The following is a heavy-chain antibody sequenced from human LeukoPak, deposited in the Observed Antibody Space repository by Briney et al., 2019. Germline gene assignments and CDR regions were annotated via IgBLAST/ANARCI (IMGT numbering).Heavy chain of an antibody. J-gene: IGHJ4*02. V-gene: IGHV3-23*01. Sequence: GGSLRLSCAASGFTFSSYAMSWVRQAPGKGLEWVSAISGSGGSTYYADSVKGRFTISRDNYKNTLYLQMNSLRAEDTAVYYCAKREGHIRYFDWLCPSFDYWGQGTLVTVSS. D-gene: IGHD3-9*01. CDR3: AKREGHIRYFDWLCPSFDY. CDR2: ISGSGGST. CDR1: GFTFSSYA.